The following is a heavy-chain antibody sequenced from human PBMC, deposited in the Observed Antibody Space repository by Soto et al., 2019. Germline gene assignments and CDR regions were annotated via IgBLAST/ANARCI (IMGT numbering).Heavy chain of an antibody. J-gene: IGHJ4*02. CDR3: ARIIAAAGPRWGRRTYYFDY. Sequence: PSETLSLTCTVSGGSISSSSYYWGWIRQPPGKGLEWIGSIYYSGSTYYNPSLKSRVTISVDTSKNQFSLKLSSVTAADTAVYYCARIIAAAGPRWGRRTYYFDYWGQGTLVTVSS. D-gene: IGHD6-13*01. CDR2: IYYSGST. V-gene: IGHV4-39*01. CDR1: GGSISSSSYY.